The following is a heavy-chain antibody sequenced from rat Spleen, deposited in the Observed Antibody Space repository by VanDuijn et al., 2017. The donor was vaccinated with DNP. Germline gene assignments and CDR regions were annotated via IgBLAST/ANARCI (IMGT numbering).Heavy chain of an antibody. CDR3: SRHLIGTTDY. CDR2: IGSPAYAP. V-gene: IGHV5-25*01. D-gene: IGHD1-5*01. J-gene: IGHJ2*01. Sequence: EVQLVESGGGLVQPGRSLKLSCAASGFTFSAYYMAWVRQAPAKGLEWVAYIGSPAYAPYYTDSVKGRFAISRDNAKSTLYLQMNSLRSEDTATYYCSRHLIGTTDYWGQGVMVTVSS. CDR1: GFTFSAYY.